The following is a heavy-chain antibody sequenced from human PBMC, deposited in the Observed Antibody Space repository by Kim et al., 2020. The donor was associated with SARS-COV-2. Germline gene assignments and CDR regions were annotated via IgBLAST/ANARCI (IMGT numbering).Heavy chain of an antibody. J-gene: IGHJ3*02. Sequence: GESLKISCKGSGYSFTSYWIGWVRQMPGKGLEWMGIIYPGDSDTRYSPSFQGQVTISADKSISTAYLQWSSLKASDTAMYYCARIRTTTDPRGSDAFDIWGQGTMVTVSS. CDR3: ARIRTTTDPRGSDAFDI. CDR2: IYPGDSDT. CDR1: GYSFTSYW. V-gene: IGHV5-51*01. D-gene: IGHD1-7*01.